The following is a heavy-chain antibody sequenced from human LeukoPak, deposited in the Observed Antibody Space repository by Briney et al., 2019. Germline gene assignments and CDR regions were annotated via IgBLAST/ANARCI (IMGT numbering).Heavy chain of an antibody. V-gene: IGHV4-39*07. D-gene: IGHD3-10*01. Sequence: SETLSLTCTVSGGSISSSSYYWGWIRQPPGKGLEWIGSIYYSGSTYYNPSLKSRVTISVDTSKNQFSLKLSSVTAADTAVYYCARGGWFGELTAFDIWGQGTMVTVSS. CDR2: IYYSGST. J-gene: IGHJ3*02. CDR1: GGSISSSSYY. CDR3: ARGGWFGELTAFDI.